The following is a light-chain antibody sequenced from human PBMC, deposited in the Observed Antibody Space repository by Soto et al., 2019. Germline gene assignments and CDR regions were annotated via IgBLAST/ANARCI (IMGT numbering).Light chain of an antibody. CDR2: GNS. V-gene: IGLV1-40*01. J-gene: IGLJ3*02. Sequence: QSVLTQPPSVSGAPGQGVTISCTGSSSNIGAGYDVHWYQQLPGTAPKLLIYGNSNRPSGVPDRFSGSKSGTSASLAITGLQAEDEADYYCQSYDSTLSGSGFGGGTKLTVL. CDR1: SSNIGAGYD. CDR3: QSYDSTLSGSG.